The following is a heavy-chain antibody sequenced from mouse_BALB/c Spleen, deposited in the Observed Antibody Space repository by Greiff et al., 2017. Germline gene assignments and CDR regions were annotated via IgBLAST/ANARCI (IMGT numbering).Heavy chain of an antibody. V-gene: IGHV5-12-1*01. CDR3: ARHPGSSYPAWFAY. D-gene: IGHD1-1*01. CDR2: ISSGGGST. Sequence: EVMLVESGGGLVKPGGSLKLSCAASGFAFSSYDMSWVRQTPEKRLEWVAFISSGGGSTYYPDTVKGRFTISRDNAKNTLYLQMSSLKSEDTAMYYCARHPGSSYPAWFAYWGQGTLVTVSA. CDR1: GFAFSSYD. J-gene: IGHJ3*01.